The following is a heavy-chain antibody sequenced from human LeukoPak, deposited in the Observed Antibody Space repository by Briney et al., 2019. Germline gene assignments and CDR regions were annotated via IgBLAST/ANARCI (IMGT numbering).Heavy chain of an antibody. D-gene: IGHD3-10*01. CDR2: IIPIFGTA. Sequence: SVKVSCKASGGTFSSYAISWVRQAPGQGLEWMGGIIPIFGTANYAQKFQGRVTITADESTSTAYMELSSLRSEDTAVYYYARVRPQYGSGSYYPFDYWGQGTLVTVSS. V-gene: IGHV1-69*13. CDR3: ARVRPQYGSGSYYPFDY. CDR1: GGTFSSYA. J-gene: IGHJ4*02.